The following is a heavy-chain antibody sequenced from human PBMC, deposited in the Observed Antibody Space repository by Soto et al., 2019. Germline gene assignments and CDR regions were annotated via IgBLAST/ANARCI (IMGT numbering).Heavy chain of an antibody. V-gene: IGHV1-24*01. CDR3: ATWARLGPLTVTPPSGYFDY. J-gene: IGHJ4*02. CDR1: GYTLTELS. Sequence: GASVKVSCKVSGYTLTELSMHWVRQAPGKGLEWMGGFDPEDGETIYAQKFQGRVTMTEDTSTDTAYMELSSLRSEDTAVYYCATWARLGPLTVTPPSGYFDYWGQGTLVTVSS. D-gene: IGHD4-17*01. CDR2: FDPEDGET.